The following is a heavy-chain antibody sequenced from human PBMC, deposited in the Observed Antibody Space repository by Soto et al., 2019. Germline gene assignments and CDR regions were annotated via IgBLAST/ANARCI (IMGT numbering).Heavy chain of an antibody. CDR2: IIPIFGTA. V-gene: IGHV1-69*01. CDR1: GVTFSSYA. CDR3: AGDHVDLTGYSRGWGDGSFDI. D-gene: IGHD6-19*01. J-gene: IGHJ3*02. Sequence: QVQLVQSGAEVKKPGSSVKVSCKASGVTFSSYAIRWVRQAPGQGLEWMAVIIPIFGTANYAQKFQGRFTITADESRSTAYMELSSLRSEDTAVYCCAGDHVDLTGYSRGWGDGSFDIWGQGTMVTVSS.